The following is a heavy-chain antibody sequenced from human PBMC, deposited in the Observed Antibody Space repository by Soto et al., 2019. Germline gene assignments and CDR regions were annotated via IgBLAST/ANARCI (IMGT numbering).Heavy chain of an antibody. V-gene: IGHV3-23*01. D-gene: IGHD3-10*01. J-gene: IGHJ4*02. CDR1: GFTFSTYA. CDR3: ARIYGSGVVDF. CDR2: IGGNGVTT. Sequence: EVQLLDSGGGLVQPGGSLRLSCVASGFTFSTYAMSWVRQAPGKGLEWVSGIGGNGVTTHYADSVRGRFTISRDNSKNMVYLQMSSLRVEDTGVYSCARIYGSGVVDFWGQGSLITVSS.